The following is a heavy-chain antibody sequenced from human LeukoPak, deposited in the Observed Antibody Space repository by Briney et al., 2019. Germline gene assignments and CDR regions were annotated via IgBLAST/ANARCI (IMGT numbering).Heavy chain of an antibody. CDR3: ATGYLVTAGLMDV. D-gene: IGHD6-13*01. CDR2: FDPEDGKT. V-gene: IGHV1-24*01. J-gene: IGHJ6*02. Sequence: ASVKVSCKVSGYTLTELSMFWVRQAPGKGLEWMGSFDPEDGKTVYAQKFQGRVAMTEDTSTDTAYMELSSLRSEDTAVYYCATGYLVTAGLMDVWGQGTTVTVSS. CDR1: GYTLTELS.